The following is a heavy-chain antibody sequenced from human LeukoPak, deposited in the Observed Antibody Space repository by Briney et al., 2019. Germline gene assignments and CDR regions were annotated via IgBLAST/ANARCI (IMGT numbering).Heavy chain of an antibody. J-gene: IGHJ4*02. CDR3: ARDSVVSGDY. CDR1: GYTFTSYY. D-gene: IGHD2-15*01. V-gene: IGHV1-46*01. Sequence: ASVKLSCKSSGYTFTSYYIHWVRQAPGQGLEWMGIINPSGGSTSYAQKFQGRITMTRDTSTSTVYMELSSLRCEDTGVYFCARDSVVSGDYWGQGTLVTVSS. CDR2: INPSGGST.